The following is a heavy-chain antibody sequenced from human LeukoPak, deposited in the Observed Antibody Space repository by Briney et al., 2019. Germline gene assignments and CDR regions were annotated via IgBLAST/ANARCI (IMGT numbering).Heavy chain of an antibody. D-gene: IGHD1-1*01. CDR2: FDPEDGET. Sequence: ASVKVSCKVSGYTLTELSMHWVRQAPGKGLEWMGGFDPEDGETIYAQKFQGRVTMTTDTSTSTAYMELRSLRFDDTAVYYCARRQGTTLSFDYWGQGTLVTVSS. V-gene: IGHV1-24*01. CDR3: ARRQGTTLSFDY. J-gene: IGHJ4*02. CDR1: GYTLTELS.